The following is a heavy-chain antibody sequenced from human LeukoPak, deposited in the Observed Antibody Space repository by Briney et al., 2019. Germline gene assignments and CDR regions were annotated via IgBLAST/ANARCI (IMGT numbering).Heavy chain of an antibody. CDR2: IYPNDSET. Sequence: GESLEISCKGSGSRFNNFWIGWVRQLPGKGLEWMGIIYPNDSETKYSPSFQGQVTISVDKSITTAYLQWNSLRTSDTAMYYCARRDASGSFRDYWGQGTLVTVSS. CDR1: GSRFNNFW. J-gene: IGHJ4*02. D-gene: IGHD3-10*01. CDR3: ARRDASGSFRDY. V-gene: IGHV5-51*01.